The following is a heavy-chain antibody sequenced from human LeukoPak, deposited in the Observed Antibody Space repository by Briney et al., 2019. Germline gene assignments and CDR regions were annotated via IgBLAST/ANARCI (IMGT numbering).Heavy chain of an antibody. CDR1: GFTFSSYW. CDR2: IKQDGSEK. CDR3: ARVPIRWLQFDY. Sequence: GGSLILSCAASGFTFSSYWMCWVRQAPGKGLEWVANIKQDGSEKYYVDSVKGRFTISRDNAKNSLYLQMNSLRAEDTAVYYCARVPIRWLQFDYWGQGTLVTVSS. V-gene: IGHV3-7*01. J-gene: IGHJ4*02. D-gene: IGHD5-24*01.